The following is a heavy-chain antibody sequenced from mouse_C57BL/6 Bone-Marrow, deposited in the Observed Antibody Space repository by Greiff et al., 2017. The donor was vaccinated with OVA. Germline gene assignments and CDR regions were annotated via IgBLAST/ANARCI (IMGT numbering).Heavy chain of an antibody. J-gene: IGHJ1*03. CDR1: GYSITSDY. V-gene: IGHV3-8*01. CDR3: ARWGRGGAYGGYFDV. CDR2: ISYSGST. D-gene: IGHD1-1*01. Sequence: EVKLMESGPGLAKPSQTLSLTCSVTGYSITSDYWNWIRKFPGNKLEYMGYISYSGSTYYNPSLKSRIFITRDTSKNQYYRQLNYVTTEDTATYSCARWGRGGAYGGYFDVWGTGTTVTVSS.